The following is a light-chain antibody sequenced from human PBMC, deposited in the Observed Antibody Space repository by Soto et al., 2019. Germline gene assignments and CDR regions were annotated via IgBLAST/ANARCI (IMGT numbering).Light chain of an antibody. CDR3: QQSYSTTWT. Sequence: IQLTQSPSSLSASIGDRVTITCRASQDISTYLNCYQQKPGKAPKLLIYAASSLQSGVPSRFSGSGSETDFTLTISSLQPEDFATYSCQQSYSTTWTFGQGTKVDIK. V-gene: IGKV1-39*01. J-gene: IGKJ1*01. CDR1: QDISTY. CDR2: AAS.